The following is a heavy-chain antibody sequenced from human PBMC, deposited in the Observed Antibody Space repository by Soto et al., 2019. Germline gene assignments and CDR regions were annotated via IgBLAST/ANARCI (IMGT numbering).Heavy chain of an antibody. CDR2: IYYSGST. CDR1: GGSISSGDYY. CDR3: ARGSYYYDSSGYYHY. Sequence: SETLSLTCTVSGGSISSGDYYWSWIRQPPGKGLEWIGYIYYSGSTYYNPSLKSRVTISVDTSKNQFSLKLSSVTAADTAVCYCARGSYYYDSSGYYHYWGQGNLVTVSS. D-gene: IGHD3-22*01. J-gene: IGHJ4*02. V-gene: IGHV4-30-4*01.